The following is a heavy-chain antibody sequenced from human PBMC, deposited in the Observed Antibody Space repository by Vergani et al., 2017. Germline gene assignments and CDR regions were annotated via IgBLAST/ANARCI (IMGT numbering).Heavy chain of an antibody. CDR2: ISYDGTQK. V-gene: IGHV3-30*03. D-gene: IGHD1-1*01. J-gene: IGHJ1*01. CDR1: GFTSSYYG. CDR3: ATKSCGTPGCQIEYFRE. Sequence: QVHLVESGGGVVQPGRSLRLSCVVSGFTSSYYGMHWVRQAPGKGLEWVAVISYDGTQKYYADSVKGRFTISRDTSKSTLYLQMNSLRTEDTAVYYCATKSCGTPGCQIEYFREWGQGTLVTVSS.